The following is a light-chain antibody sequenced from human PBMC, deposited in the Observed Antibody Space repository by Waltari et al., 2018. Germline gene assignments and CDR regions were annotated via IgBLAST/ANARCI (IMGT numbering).Light chain of an antibody. Sequence: QSALTQPASMSGSPGQSITISCTGTSSDVGGYNLVSWYQQHPGKAPKLMIYEGSKRPSGVSNRFSGSKSGNTASLTISGLQAEDEADYYCCSYAGSSTWVFGGGTKLTVL. J-gene: IGLJ3*02. CDR1: SSDVGGYNL. V-gene: IGLV2-23*01. CDR2: EGS. CDR3: CSYAGSSTWV.